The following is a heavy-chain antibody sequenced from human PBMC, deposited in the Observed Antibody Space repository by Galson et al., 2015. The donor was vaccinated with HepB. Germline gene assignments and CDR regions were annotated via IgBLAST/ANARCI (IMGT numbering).Heavy chain of an antibody. V-gene: IGHV4-4*02. J-gene: IGHJ2*01. CDR3: ARLLSYYYDSSAYYQGGYFDL. CDR2: IYHNGND. CDR1: GDSISNDRW. Sequence: ETLSLTCAVSGDSISNDRWWSWVRQPPGKGLEWIGYIYHNGNDNQNPSLKSRVTLSVDMSKSQFSLKLSSVTAADTAIYYCARLLSYYYDSSAYYQGGYFDLWGRGALVTVSS. D-gene: IGHD3-22*01.